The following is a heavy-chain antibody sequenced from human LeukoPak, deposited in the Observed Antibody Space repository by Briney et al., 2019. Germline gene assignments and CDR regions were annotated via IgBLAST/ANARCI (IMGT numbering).Heavy chain of an antibody. CDR3: ASGGYSGYAFDC. D-gene: IGHD5-12*01. CDR1: GGSISSFY. CDR2: ISYSGIT. J-gene: IGHJ4*02. V-gene: IGHV4-59*01. Sequence: PSETLSLTCTVSGGSISSFYWSWIRQPPGKGLQWIGYISYSGITRYNPSLKSRVTISVDTSKNQFSLKLSSVTAADTAVYYCASGGYSGYAFDCWGQGILVTVSS.